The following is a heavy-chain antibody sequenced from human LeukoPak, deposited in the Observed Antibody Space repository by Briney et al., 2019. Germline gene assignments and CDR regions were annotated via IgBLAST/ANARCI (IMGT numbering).Heavy chain of an antibody. CDR1: GFTFTRHW. Sequence: GGSLRLSCAASGFTFTRHWMHWVRQTPGRGLVWVSRIDNDGSSSTYADSVKGRFTISRDSAKNTAYLQMNSLRDEDTAVYYCARGGVGSSGYVDYYYYNMDVWGKGTAVTVSS. CDR3: ARGGVGSSGYVDYYYYNMDV. V-gene: IGHV3-74*03. CDR2: IDNDGSSS. D-gene: IGHD5-18*01. J-gene: IGHJ6*03.